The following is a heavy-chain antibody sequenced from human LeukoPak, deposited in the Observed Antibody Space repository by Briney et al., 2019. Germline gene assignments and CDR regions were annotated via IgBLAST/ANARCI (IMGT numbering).Heavy chain of an antibody. D-gene: IGHD6-13*01. CDR1: GYTFTSYG. CDR3: ARDPVYVAAAGTADY. Sequence: ALVKVSCKASGYTFTSYGISWVRQAPGQGLEWMGCISAYNGNTNYAQKLQGRVTMTTDTSTSTAYMELRSLRSDDTAVYYCARDPVYVAAAGTADYWGQGTLVTVSS. J-gene: IGHJ4*02. CDR2: ISAYNGNT. V-gene: IGHV1-18*01.